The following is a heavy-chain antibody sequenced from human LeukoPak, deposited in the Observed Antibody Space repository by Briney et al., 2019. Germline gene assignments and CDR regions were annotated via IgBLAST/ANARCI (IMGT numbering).Heavy chain of an antibody. Sequence: SVRVSCKASGGTFSSYAISWVRQAPGQGLEWMGRIIPIFGIANYAQKFQGRVTITADKSTSTAYMELSSLRSEDTAVYYCARDSGYGSGSYYSSGFDPWGQGTLVTVSS. D-gene: IGHD3-10*01. V-gene: IGHV1-69*04. CDR3: ARDSGYGSGSYYSSGFDP. CDR1: GGTFSSYA. J-gene: IGHJ5*02. CDR2: IIPIFGIA.